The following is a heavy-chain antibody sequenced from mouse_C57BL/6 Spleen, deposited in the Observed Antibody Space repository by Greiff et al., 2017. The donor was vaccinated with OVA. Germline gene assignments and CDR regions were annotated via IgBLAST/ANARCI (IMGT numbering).Heavy chain of an antibody. D-gene: IGHD2-5*01. CDR1: GYAFSSSW. CDR3: ARRYSNYLYYFDY. V-gene: IGHV1-82*01. J-gene: IGHJ2*01. CDR2: IYPGDGDT. Sequence: QVQLQQSGPELVKPGASVKISCKASGYAFSSSWMNWVKQRPGKGLEWIGRIYPGDGDTNYNGKFKGKATLTAYTSSSTAYMQLSSLTSEDSAVYFCARRYSNYLYYFDYWGQGTTLTVSS.